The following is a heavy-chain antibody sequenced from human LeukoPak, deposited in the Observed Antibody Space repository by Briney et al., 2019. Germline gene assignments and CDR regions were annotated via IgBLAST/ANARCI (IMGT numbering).Heavy chain of an antibody. CDR1: GGSISSSSYY. J-gene: IGHJ5*02. CDR3: ARSFSIAVAGTNWFDP. CDR2: IYYSGST. V-gene: IGHV4-39*01. Sequence: SETLSLTCTVSGGSISSSSYYWGWIRQPPGKGLEWIGSIYYSGSTYYNPSLKSRVTISVDTSKNQFSLKLGSVTAADTAVYYCARSFSIAVAGTNWFDPWGQGTLVTVSS. D-gene: IGHD6-19*01.